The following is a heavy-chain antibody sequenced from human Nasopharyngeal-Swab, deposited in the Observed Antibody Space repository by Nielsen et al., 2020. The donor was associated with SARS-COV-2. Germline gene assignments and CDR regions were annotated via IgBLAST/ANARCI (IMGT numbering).Heavy chain of an antibody. CDR3: TTVAGSYGRFDY. D-gene: IGHD1-26*01. V-gene: IGHV1-24*01. Sequence: ASVTVSCKVSGYTLTELSMHWVRQAPGKGLEWVGGFDPEDSETIYAQKFQGRVTMTEDTSTDTAYMELSSLTSEDTAVYYCTTVAGSYGRFDYWGQGTLVTVSS. J-gene: IGHJ4*02. CDR2: FDPEDSET. CDR1: GYTLTELS.